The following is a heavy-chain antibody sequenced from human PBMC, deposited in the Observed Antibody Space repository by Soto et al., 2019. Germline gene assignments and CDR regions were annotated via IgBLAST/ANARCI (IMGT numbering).Heavy chain of an antibody. CDR1: GYTFTSYG. CDR2: ISAYNGNT. CDR3: ARDNGYESDY. D-gene: IGHD5-12*01. V-gene: IGHV1-18*01. J-gene: IGHJ4*02. Sequence: QVQLVQSGAEVKKPGASVKVSCKASGYTFTSYGISWVRQAPGQGLEWMGGISAYNGNTTYAQKLQARVTMTTDTPTSTAYMEWRSRRSDDTAVYYCARDNGYESDYWGQGTLVTVSS.